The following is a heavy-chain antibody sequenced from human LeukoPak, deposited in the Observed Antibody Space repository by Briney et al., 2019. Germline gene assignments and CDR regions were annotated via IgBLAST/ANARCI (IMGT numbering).Heavy chain of an antibody. J-gene: IGHJ3*02. CDR2: IYHSGST. D-gene: IGHD2-21*02. CDR1: GGSISSGGYS. V-gene: IGHV4-30-2*01. CDR3: ARSHGGDQLRSVSARRHAFDI. Sequence: PSQTLSLTCAVSGGSISSGGYSWSWIRQPPGKGLEWIGYIYHSGSTYYNPSLKSRVTISVDTSKNQFSLKLSSVTAADTAVYYCARSHGGDQLRSVSARRHAFDIWGQGTMVTVSS.